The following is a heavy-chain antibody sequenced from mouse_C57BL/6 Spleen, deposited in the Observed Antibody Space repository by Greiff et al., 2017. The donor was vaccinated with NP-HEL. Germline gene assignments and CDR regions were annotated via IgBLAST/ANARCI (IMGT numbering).Heavy chain of an antibody. D-gene: IGHD1-1*01. J-gene: IGHJ2*01. V-gene: IGHV5-12*01. CDR3: ARIRDGSFDY. CDR2: ISNGGGST. CDR1: GFTFSDYY. Sequence: EVKLVESGGGLVQPGGSLKLSCAASGFTFSDYYMYWVRQTPEKRLEWVAYISNGGGSTYYPDTVKGRFTISRDNAKNTLYLQMSRLKSEDTAMYYCARIRDGSFDYWGQGTTLTVSS.